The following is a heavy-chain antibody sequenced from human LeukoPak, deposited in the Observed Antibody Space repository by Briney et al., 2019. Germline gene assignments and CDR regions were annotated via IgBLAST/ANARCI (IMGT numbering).Heavy chain of an antibody. CDR2: INSDRSST. D-gene: IGHD2-2*01. J-gene: IGHJ5*02. Sequence: GGSLRLSCVASGFTFSNYWMHWVRQAPGKGLVWVSQINSDRSSTSYADSVKGRFTISRDNAKNTLYLQMNRLRAEDTAVYYCVRVDCGSTTCYISRRGWDKYWFDPWGQGTLVTVSS. CDR1: GFTFSNYW. CDR3: VRVDCGSTTCYISRRGWDKYWFDP. V-gene: IGHV3-74*01.